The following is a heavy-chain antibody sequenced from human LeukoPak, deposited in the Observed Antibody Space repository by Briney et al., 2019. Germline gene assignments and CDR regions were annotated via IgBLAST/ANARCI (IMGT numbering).Heavy chain of an antibody. D-gene: IGHD2-15*01. J-gene: IGHJ4*02. Sequence: SETLSLTCTVSGGSISSGGYYWSWIRQHPGKGLEWIGYIYYSGSTYYNPSLKSRVTISVDTSKNQFSLKLSSVTAADTAVYYCARSDCSGGSCSSPFFDYWGQGTLVIVSS. CDR1: GGSISSGGYY. CDR2: IYYSGST. CDR3: ARSDCSGGSCSSPFFDY. V-gene: IGHV4-31*03.